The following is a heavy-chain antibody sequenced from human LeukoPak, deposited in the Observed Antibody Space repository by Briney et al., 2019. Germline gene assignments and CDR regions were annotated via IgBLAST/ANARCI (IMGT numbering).Heavy chain of an antibody. Sequence: GASVKVSCKASGYTFTGYYMHWVRQAPGQGLEWMGIINPSGGSTSYAQKFQGRVTMTRDMSTSTVYMELSSPRSEDTAVYYCARSMSQGMGIVVVPAADYWGQGTLVTVSS. D-gene: IGHD2-2*01. CDR2: INPSGGST. CDR3: ARSMSQGMGIVVVPAADY. V-gene: IGHV1-46*01. CDR1: GYTFTGYY. J-gene: IGHJ4*02.